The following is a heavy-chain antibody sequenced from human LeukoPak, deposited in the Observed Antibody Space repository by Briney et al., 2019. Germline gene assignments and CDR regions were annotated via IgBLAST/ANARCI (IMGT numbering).Heavy chain of an antibody. CDR2: IYYSGST. V-gene: IGHV4-59*01. CDR3: ARYIFLEWFSVGNYMDV. Sequence: SSETLSLTCTVSGGSISSYYWSWIRQPPGKGLEWIGYIYYSGSTNYNPSLKSRVTMSVDTSKNQFSLKLSSVTAADTAVYYCARYIFLEWFSVGNYMDVWGKGTTVTVSS. D-gene: IGHD3-3*01. J-gene: IGHJ6*03. CDR1: GGSISSYY.